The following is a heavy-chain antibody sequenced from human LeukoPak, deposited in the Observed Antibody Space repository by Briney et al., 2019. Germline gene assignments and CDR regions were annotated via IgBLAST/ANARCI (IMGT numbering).Heavy chain of an antibody. V-gene: IGHV3-30-3*01. J-gene: IGHJ6*02. D-gene: IGHD3-9*01. CDR3: ARAETGPGTDYYYYGMDV. CDR2: ISYDGSNK. Sequence: PGGSLRLSCAASGFTFSSYAMHWVRQAPGKGLEWVAVISYDGSNKYCADSVKGRFTISRDNSKNTLYLQMNSLRAEDTAVYYCARAETGPGTDYYYYGMDVWGQGTTVTVSS. CDR1: GFTFSSYA.